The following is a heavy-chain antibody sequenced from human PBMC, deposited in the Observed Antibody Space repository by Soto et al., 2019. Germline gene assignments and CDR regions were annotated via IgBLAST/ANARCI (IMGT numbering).Heavy chain of an antibody. CDR3: ARDSTWGVGYFDF. CDR1: GCPISTFY. Sequence: PSDILSLPGPVSGCPISTFYWSWIRQPPGKALEWIGYIHSSGSTNYNPSLKSRVAISVDTAKNQFSLKLSSVTAADTAVYYCARDSTWGVGYFDFWGQGSLVTVSS. J-gene: IGHJ4*02. D-gene: IGHD3-16*01. CDR2: IHSSGST. V-gene: IGHV4-59*07.